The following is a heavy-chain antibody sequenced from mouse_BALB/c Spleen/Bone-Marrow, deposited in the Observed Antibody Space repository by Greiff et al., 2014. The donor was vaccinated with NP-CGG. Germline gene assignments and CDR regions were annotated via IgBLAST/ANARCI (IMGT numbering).Heavy chain of an antibody. CDR3: TRSELRRGGYALDY. CDR1: GYSFTSYW. Sequence: VQLQQSRAELVKPGASVKLSCKASGYSFTSYWMHWVKQRPGQGLEWIGEISPSNGRSNYNEKFKGKATLTVDKSSSTAYMQLSVLTSEGSAVYYWTRSELRRGGYALDYWGLGTSVTVSS. D-gene: IGHD2-12*01. CDR2: ISPSNGRS. V-gene: IGHV1S81*02. J-gene: IGHJ4*01.